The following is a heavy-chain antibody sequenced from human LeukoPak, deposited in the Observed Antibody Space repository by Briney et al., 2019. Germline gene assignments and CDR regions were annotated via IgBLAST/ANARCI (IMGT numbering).Heavy chain of an antibody. D-gene: IGHD5-24*01. V-gene: IGHV3-48*01. CDR3: AREFSVGEDGYNRDAFDI. J-gene: IGHJ3*02. Sequence: GGSLRLSCAASGFTFRSYSMNWVRQAPGKGLEWVSYINSGSNTIYYGGSVKGRFTISRDNAKNSLFLQMNSLRAEDTAVYYCAREFSVGEDGYNRDAFDIWGQGTMVTVSS. CDR1: GFTFRSYS. CDR2: INSGSNTI.